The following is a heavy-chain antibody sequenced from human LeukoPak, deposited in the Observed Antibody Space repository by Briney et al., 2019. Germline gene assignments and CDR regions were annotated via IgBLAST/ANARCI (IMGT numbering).Heavy chain of an antibody. CDR3: ARDTDILTGYIDY. D-gene: IGHD3-9*01. Sequence: GGSLRLSCAASGFTFSSYSMNWVRQAPGKGLEWVSSISTSSTYIYCADSVKGRFTISRDNAKNSLYLQMNSLRAEDTAVYYCARDTDILTGYIDYWGQGTLVTVSS. CDR2: ISTSSTYI. V-gene: IGHV3-21*01. CDR1: GFTFSSYS. J-gene: IGHJ4*02.